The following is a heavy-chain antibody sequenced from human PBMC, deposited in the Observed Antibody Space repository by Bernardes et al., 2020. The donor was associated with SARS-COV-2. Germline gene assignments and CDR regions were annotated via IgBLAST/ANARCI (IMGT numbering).Heavy chain of an antibody. J-gene: IGHJ6*02. D-gene: IGHD1-26*01. V-gene: IGHV1-8*01. Sequence: ASVRVSCKASGYTFTAYDIRRVRQATEEGREWRGWMTPNSGNTGNAQTLQSRVTMTRDTSISTAYMGLRSLTSDDTAVYFSAIIMVGPTNYYYYYGMDVWPQATTGTVSS. CDR2: MTPNSGNT. CDR3: AIIMVGPTNYYYYYGMDV. CDR1: GYTFTAYD.